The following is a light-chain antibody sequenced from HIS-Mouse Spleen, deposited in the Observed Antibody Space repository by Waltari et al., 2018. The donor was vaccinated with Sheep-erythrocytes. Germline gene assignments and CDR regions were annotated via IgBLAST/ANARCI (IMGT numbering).Light chain of an antibody. CDR1: ALPKKY. V-gene: IGLV3-10*01. CDR2: EDS. Sequence: SYELTQPPSVSVSPGQTARITCSGDALPKKYAYWYQPKSGQAPVLVIYEDSKRPSGITERFAGSRSGTMATLTISGAQVEDEADYYCYSTDSSGNHWVFGGGTKLTVL. J-gene: IGLJ3*02. CDR3: YSTDSSGNHWV.